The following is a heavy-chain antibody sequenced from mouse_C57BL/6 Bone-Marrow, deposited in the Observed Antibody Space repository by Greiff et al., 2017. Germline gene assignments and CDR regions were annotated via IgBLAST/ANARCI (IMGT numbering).Heavy chain of an antibody. V-gene: IGHV5-2*01. J-gene: IGHJ2*01. Sequence: EVQLVESGGGLVQPGESLKLSCESNDYEIPSHYMSWVRKTPEKRLELVAAINSDGGSTYYPAPMERRFIISRDKTKKTLYLQMSSLRSDNTALYYCACNSFDYWGQGTTLTVSS. CDR2: INSDGGST. CDR3: ACNSFDY. CDR1: DYEIPSHY. D-gene: IGHD2-1*01.